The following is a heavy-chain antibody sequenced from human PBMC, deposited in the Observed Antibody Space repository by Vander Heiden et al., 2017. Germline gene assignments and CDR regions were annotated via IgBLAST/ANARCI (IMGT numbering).Heavy chain of an antibody. J-gene: IGHJ2*01. CDR3: ASGGVYSGSYYWYFDV. CDR1: VFTSNIYS. D-gene: IGHD1-26*01. Sequence: EVQMLESGGGLVQPGGSLRLSCAASVFTSNIYSINCFRQAPGRVLGWLSVISAGGERTWYADSVKGRFTISRDNSKNTVCLEMNSLRAEDTAVYYCASGGVYSGSYYWYFDVWGRGTLATVSS. CDR2: ISAGGERT. V-gene: IGHV3-23*01.